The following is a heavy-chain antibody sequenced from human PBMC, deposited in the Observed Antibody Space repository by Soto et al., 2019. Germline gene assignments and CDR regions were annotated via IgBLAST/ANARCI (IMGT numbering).Heavy chain of an antibody. CDR1: GFSFPKYD. Sequence: EVQLVEYGGGVVQPGRSLRLSCAASGFSFPKYDMHWVRQAPGKGLEWVSGISWNGDRLGYADSVKGRFTISRDNANNSLYLQMNSLRPEDTALYYCAKDLWGDGTSRNAFDKWGRGTTVVVSS. CDR2: ISWNGDRL. D-gene: IGHD1-1*01. V-gene: IGHV3-9*01. CDR3: AKDLWGDGTSRNAFDK. J-gene: IGHJ3*02.